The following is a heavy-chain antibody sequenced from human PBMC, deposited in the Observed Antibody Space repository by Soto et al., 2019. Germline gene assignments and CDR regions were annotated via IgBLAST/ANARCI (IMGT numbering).Heavy chain of an antibody. V-gene: IGHV4-34*01. D-gene: IGHD2-2*01. CDR3: APRPRRRVVVSAARGAS. CDR1: GGSFSGYY. Sequence: SETLSLTCAVYGGSFSGYYWSWIRQPPGKGLEWIGEINHSGSTNYNPSLKSRVTISVDTSKNQFSLKLSSVTAADTAVYYCAPRPRRRVVVSAARGASWGQGTLVTVSS. J-gene: IGHJ4*02. CDR2: INHSGST.